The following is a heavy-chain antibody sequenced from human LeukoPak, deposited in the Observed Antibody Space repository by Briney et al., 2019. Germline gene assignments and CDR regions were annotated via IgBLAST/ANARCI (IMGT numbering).Heavy chain of an antibody. CDR3: ARGVFAYQRDYYMDV. V-gene: IGHV3-11*01. CDR2: ISSSGSTI. CDR1: GFTLSDYY. J-gene: IGHJ6*03. D-gene: IGHD2-2*01. Sequence: PGGSLRLSCAASGFTLSDYYMSWIRQAPGKGLEWVSYISSSGSTIYYADSVKGRFTISRDNAKNSLYLQMNSLRAEDTAVYYCARGVFAYQRDYYMDVWGKGTTVTVSS.